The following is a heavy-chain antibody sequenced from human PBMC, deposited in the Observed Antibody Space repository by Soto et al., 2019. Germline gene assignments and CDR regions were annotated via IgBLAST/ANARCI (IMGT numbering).Heavy chain of an antibody. CDR1: GGSISSGGYY. Sequence: SETLSFTCTVSGGSISSGGYYWSWIRQHPGKGLEWIGYIYYSGSTYYNPSLKSRVTISVDTSKNQFSLKLSSVTAADTAVYYCARVAGGCSSTSCYVPWFDPWGQGTLVTV. V-gene: IGHV4-31*03. CDR3: ARVAGGCSSTSCYVPWFDP. CDR2: IYYSGST. J-gene: IGHJ5*02. D-gene: IGHD2-2*01.